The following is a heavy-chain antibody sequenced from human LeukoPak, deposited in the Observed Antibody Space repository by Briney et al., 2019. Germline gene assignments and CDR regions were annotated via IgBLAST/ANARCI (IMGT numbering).Heavy chain of an antibody. CDR2: IIPIFGTG. V-gene: IGHV1-69*05. CDR3: ARVGGGYCTNGVCSPESGYDS. D-gene: IGHD2-8*01. Sequence: ASVKVSCKASGGTFSSYAISWVRQAPGQGLEWMGGIIPIFGTGNYAQKFQGRVTITTDESTSTDYMELSSLRSEDTAVYYCARVGGGYCTNGVCSPESGYDSWGQGTLVTVSS. J-gene: IGHJ4*02. CDR1: GGTFSSYA.